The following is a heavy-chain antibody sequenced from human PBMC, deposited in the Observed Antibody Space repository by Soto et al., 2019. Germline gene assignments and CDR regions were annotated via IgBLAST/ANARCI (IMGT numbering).Heavy chain of an antibody. V-gene: IGHV4-30-2*01. CDR2: IYHSGST. J-gene: IGHJ5*02. CDR3: ARVPGP. CDR1: GGSISSGGYS. Sequence: SENLSLTCAVSGGSISSGGYSWSWIRQPPGKGLEWIGYIYHSGSTYYNLSLKSRVTISVDRSKNQFSLKLSSVTAADTAVYYCARVPGPWGQGTLVTVSS.